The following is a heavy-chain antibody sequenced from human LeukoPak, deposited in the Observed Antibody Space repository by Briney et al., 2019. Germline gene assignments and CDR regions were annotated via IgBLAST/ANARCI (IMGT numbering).Heavy chain of an antibody. CDR1: GYTFTGYY. CDR3: ARGGSPIYYYYMDV. V-gene: IGHV1-2*02. D-gene: IGHD2-2*01. Sequence: GASVKVSCKASGYTFTGYYMHWVRQAPGQGLEWMGWINPNSGGTNFAQKFQGRVTMARDTSISTAYTELSRLRSDDTAVYYCARGGSPIYYYYMDVWGKGTTVTISS. CDR2: INPNSGGT. J-gene: IGHJ6*03.